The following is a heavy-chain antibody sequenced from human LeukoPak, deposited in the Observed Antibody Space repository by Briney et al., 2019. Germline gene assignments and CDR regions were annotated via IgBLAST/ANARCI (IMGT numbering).Heavy chain of an antibody. J-gene: IGHJ1*01. V-gene: IGHV4-59*01. CDR1: GGSITSYF. CDR3: AQKAPYSPGYSQD. CDR2: IYHSDTT. Sequence: SETLSLTCTVSGGSITSYFWTWIRQPPGRGLEWIGYIYHSDTTNYNPSLKSRVTISVDTSKNQFSLKLSSVTAADTAVYYCAQKAPYSPGYSQDWGQGTLVTVSS. D-gene: IGHD2-15*01.